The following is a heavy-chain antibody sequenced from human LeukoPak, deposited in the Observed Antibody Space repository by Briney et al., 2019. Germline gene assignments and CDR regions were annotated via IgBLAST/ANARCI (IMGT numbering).Heavy chain of an antibody. CDR2: SNAGNGNT. V-gene: IGHV1-3*02. CDR3: ARDNDSRDPPHFDY. D-gene: IGHD3-16*01. J-gene: IGHJ4*02. CDR1: GYTFTSYA. Sequence: ASVKVSCKASGYTFTSYAMHWVRQAPGQRLEWMGWSNAGNGNTKYSQEFQGRVTITRDKSTRTAYMELSSLRSEDTAVYYCARDNDSRDPPHFDYWGQGTLVTVSS.